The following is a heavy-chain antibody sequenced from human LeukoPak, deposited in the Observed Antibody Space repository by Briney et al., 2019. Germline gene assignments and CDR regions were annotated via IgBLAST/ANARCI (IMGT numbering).Heavy chain of an antibody. V-gene: IGHV1-8*01. J-gene: IGHJ4*02. D-gene: IGHD3-16*02. CDR3: ARGTRITFGGVIVYYFDY. CDR2: MNPNSGNT. Sequence: ASVKVSCKASGYTFTSYDISWVRQATGQGLEWMGWMNPNSGNTGYAQKFQGRVTMTRNTSISTAYMELSSLRSEDTAVYYCARGTRITFGGVIVYYFDYWGQGTLVTVSS. CDR1: GYTFTSYD.